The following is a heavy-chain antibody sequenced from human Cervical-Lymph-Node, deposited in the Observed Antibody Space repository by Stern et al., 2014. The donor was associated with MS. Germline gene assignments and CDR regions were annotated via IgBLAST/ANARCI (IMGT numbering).Heavy chain of an antibody. CDR2: ISYDGSNK. D-gene: IGHD2-15*01. CDR1: GFTFSSYA. Sequence: MQLVESGGGVVQPGRSLRLSCAASGFTFSSYAMHWVRQAPGKGLEWVAVISYDGSNKYYADSVKGRFTISGDNSKNTLYLQMNSLRAEDTAVYYCARGSVVVVAATVYWGQGTLVTVSS. CDR3: ARGSVVVVAATVY. J-gene: IGHJ4*02. V-gene: IGHV3-30*01.